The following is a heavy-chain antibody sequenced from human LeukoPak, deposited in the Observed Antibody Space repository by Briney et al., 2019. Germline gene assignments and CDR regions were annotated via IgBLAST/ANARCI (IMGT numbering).Heavy chain of an antibody. D-gene: IGHD7-27*01. J-gene: IGHJ4*02. V-gene: IGHV3-30*02. CDR2: IQYDGNQK. Sequence: GGSLRLSCAASGFTVISHGMHWVRQAPGKGLEWVAFIQYDGNQKDYADSVKGRSTISRDTYKNTLYLKVNSMRTEDTAVYYGAKDFPNWASDYGGQGNRVTVSS. CDR1: GFTVISHG. CDR3: AKDFPNWASDY.